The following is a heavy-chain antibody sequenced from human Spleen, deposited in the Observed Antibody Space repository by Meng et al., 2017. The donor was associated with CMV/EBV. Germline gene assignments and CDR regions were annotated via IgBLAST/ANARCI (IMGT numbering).Heavy chain of an antibody. V-gene: IGHV3-74*01. Sequence: GGSLRLSCAASGFTFSSYWMHWVRQAPGKGLVWVSRINSDGSSTSYADSVKGRFTISRDNAKNSLYLQMNSLRAEDTAVYYCARDIVVVPAARFHYGMDVWGQGTTVTVSS. CDR1: GFTFSSYW. CDR2: INSDGSST. CDR3: ARDIVVVPAARFHYGMDV. D-gene: IGHD2-2*01. J-gene: IGHJ6*02.